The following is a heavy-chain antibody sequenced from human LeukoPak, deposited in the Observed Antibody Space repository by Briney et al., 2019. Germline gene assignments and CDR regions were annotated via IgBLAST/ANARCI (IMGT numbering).Heavy chain of an antibody. Sequence: GGSLRLSCTASGFTFSFYAMSWVRQAPGKGLEWVSAISGGGDSTYYADSVKGRFTISRDNSNSTLFLQMNSLRAEDTALYYCTKDVTMTGSWYHDPWGQGTLVSVSS. J-gene: IGHJ5*02. CDR3: TKDVTMTGSWYHDP. CDR1: GFTFSFYA. CDR2: ISGGGDST. D-gene: IGHD3-22*01. V-gene: IGHV3-23*01.